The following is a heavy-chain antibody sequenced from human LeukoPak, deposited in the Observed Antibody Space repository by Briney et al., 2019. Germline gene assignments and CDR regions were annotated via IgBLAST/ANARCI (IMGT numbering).Heavy chain of an antibody. J-gene: IGHJ3*02. CDR3: ARAAVVVDAFDI. CDR2: IRYDGSNK. D-gene: IGHD2-15*01. Sequence: GGSLRLSCAASGFTFSSYGMHWVRQAPGKGLEWVAFIRYDGSNKYYADSVKSRFTISRDNSKNTLYLQMNSLRAEDTAVYYCARAAVVVDAFDIWGQGTMVTVSS. CDR1: GFTFSSYG. V-gene: IGHV3-30*02.